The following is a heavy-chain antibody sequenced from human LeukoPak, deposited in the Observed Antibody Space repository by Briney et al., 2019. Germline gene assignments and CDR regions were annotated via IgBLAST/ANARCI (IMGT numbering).Heavy chain of an antibody. CDR2: IKSKTDGGTT. V-gene: IGHV3-15*01. CDR3: TRGRAGYSGYDNDY. Sequence: GGSPRLSCAASGFTFSNAWMSWVRQAPGKGLEWVGRIKSKTDGGTTDYAAPVKGRFTISRDDSKNTLYLQMNSLKTEDTAVYYCTRGRAGYSGYDNDYWGQGTLVTVSS. D-gene: IGHD5-12*01. CDR1: GFTFSNAW. J-gene: IGHJ4*02.